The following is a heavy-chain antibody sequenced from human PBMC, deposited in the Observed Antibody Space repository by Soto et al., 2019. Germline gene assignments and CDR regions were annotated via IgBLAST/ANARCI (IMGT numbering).Heavy chain of an antibody. CDR2: NNPNSGGT. Sequence: QVQLVQSGAEVKKPGASVKVSCKASGYTFTGYYMHWVRQAPGQGLEWMGWNNPNSGGTNYAQKFQGWVTMTRDTSMSTAYMELRRLRSDDPAVYYCARGSRSGSDPHPYGMGVWGQGTTVTVSS. D-gene: IGHD1-26*01. J-gene: IGHJ6*02. CDR3: ARGSRSGSDPHPYGMGV. CDR1: GYTFTGYY. V-gene: IGHV1-2*04.